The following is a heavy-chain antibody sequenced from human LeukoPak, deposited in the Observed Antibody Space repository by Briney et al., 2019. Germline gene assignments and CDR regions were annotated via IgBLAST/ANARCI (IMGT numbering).Heavy chain of an antibody. V-gene: IGHV1-69*04. J-gene: IGHJ4*02. CDR1: GGTFSSYA. CDR3: ARETTMIGTYYFDY. D-gene: IGHD3-22*01. Sequence: SVKVSCKASGGTFSSYAISWVRQAPGQGLEWMGRIIPILGIANYAQKFQGRVTITADKFTSTAYMELSSLRSEDTAVYYCARETTMIGTYYFDYWGQGTLVTVSS. CDR2: IIPILGIA.